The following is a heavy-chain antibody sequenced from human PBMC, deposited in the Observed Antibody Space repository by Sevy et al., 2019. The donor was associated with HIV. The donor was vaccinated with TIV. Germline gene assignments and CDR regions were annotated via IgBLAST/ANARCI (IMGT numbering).Heavy chain of an antibody. J-gene: IGHJ6*02. D-gene: IGHD6-13*01. V-gene: IGHV3-21*01. CDR1: GFTFSSYS. CDR3: ARDKKGIAAAGTGYYYGMDV. Sequence: GGSLRLSCAASGFTFSSYSMNWVRQAPGKGLEWVSSISSSSSCIYYADSVKGRFTISRDNAKNSLYLQMNSLRAEDTAVYYCARDKKGIAAAGTGYYYGMDVWGQGTTVTVSS. CDR2: ISSSSSCI.